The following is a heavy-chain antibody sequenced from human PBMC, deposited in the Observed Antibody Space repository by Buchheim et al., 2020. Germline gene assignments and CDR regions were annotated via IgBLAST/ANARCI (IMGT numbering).Heavy chain of an antibody. Sequence: QVQLVQSGAEVKKPGASVKVSCKASGYTFTSYYIHWVRQAPGQGLEWMGLISPSGGSPSYAQTFQDRVTLTRDPSTSTVYMELSSLRSEDTAVYYCARVRPGPFFDYWGQGTL. V-gene: IGHV1-46*01. J-gene: IGHJ4*02. CDR2: ISPSGGSP. CDR3: ARVRPGPFFDY. D-gene: IGHD3-16*01. CDR1: GYTFTSYY.